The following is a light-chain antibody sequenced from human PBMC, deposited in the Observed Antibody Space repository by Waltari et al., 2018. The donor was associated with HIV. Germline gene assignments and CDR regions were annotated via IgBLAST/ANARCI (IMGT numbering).Light chain of an antibody. J-gene: IGKJ2*01. CDR3: QQYDSGPRGIT. Sequence: EIVMTQSPPTLSVSPGQRVTLSCRASQSISAKVAWYQQGPGQAPRLLIYEAATRPTGIPARFSGSVSGTEFTLTISSLQSEDFAAYFCQQYDSGPRGITFGQGTMLEIK. V-gene: IGKV3-15*01. CDR1: QSISAK. CDR2: EAA.